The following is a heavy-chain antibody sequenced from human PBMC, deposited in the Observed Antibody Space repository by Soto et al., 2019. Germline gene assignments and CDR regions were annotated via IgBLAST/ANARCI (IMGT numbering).Heavy chain of an antibody. Sequence: GGSLRLSCAASGFTFSDYYMSWIRQAPGKGLEWVSYISSSGSTIYYADSVKGRFTISRDNAKNSLYLQMTSLRAEDTAVYYCARGDRIVATITPDWGQGTLVTVSS. V-gene: IGHV3-11*01. J-gene: IGHJ4*02. CDR1: GFTFSDYY. D-gene: IGHD5-12*01. CDR2: ISSSGSTI. CDR3: ARGDRIVATITPD.